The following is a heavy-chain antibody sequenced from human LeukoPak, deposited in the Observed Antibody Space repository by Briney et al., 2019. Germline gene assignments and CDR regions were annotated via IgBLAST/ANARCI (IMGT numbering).Heavy chain of an antibody. V-gene: IGHV1-2*02. CDR1: GYTFTGYY. CDR3: ARVPGRTIAVAGTGYFDY. Sequence: ASVKVSCKASGYTFTGYYTHWVRQAPGQGLEWMGWINPNSGGTNYAQKFQGRVTMTRDTSISTAYMELSRLRSDDTAVYYCARVPGRTIAVAGTGYFDYWGQGTLVTVSS. J-gene: IGHJ4*02. CDR2: INPNSGGT. D-gene: IGHD6-19*01.